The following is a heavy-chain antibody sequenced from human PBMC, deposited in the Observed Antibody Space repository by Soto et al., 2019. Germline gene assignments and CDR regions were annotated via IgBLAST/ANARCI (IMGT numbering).Heavy chain of an antibody. V-gene: IGHV3-30*04. D-gene: IGHD2-15*01. J-gene: IGHJ4*02. Sequence: QVPLVESGGGVVQPGRSLRLSCAAAGFTFSRDAMHWVRQAPGKGLEWVAVITYDGLDKFKWYAESVEGRFTISRDNSKSTLYLEMNSRRLEATTVYYCVKDRGGCWTFDSWGQGTLVTVSS. CDR2: ITYDGLDKFK. CDR3: VKDRGGCWTFDS. CDR1: GFTFSRDA.